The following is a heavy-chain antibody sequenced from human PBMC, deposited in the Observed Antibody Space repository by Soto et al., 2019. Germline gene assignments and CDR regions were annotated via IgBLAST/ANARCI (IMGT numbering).Heavy chain of an antibody. CDR1: GGSISSNNW. CDR3: ARETYSNYGGWIDF. Sequence: QVQLQESGPRLVKPSGTLSLTCTVSGGSISSNNWWTWVRQPPGKGLEWIGEIYHSGDTNDKPSLETRVSISVDKSKNQISLRLNSVTAADTAVYYCARETYSNYGGWIDFWGQGALVTVSS. CDR2: IYHSGDT. J-gene: IGHJ4*02. V-gene: IGHV4-4*02. D-gene: IGHD4-4*01.